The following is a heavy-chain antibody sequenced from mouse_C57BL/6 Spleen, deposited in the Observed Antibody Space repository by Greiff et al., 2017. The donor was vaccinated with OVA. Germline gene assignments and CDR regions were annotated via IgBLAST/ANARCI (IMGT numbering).Heavy chain of an antibody. J-gene: IGHJ3*01. CDR1: GFTFSSYT. Sequence: EVQLVESGGGLVKPGGSLKLSCAASGFTFSSYTMSWVRQTPEKRLEWVATISGGGGNTYYPDSVKGRFTISRDNAKNTLYLQMSSLRSEDTALYYCARREDYDGALFAYWGQGTLVTVSA. CDR3: ARREDYDGALFAY. V-gene: IGHV5-9*01. D-gene: IGHD2-4*01. CDR2: ISGGGGNT.